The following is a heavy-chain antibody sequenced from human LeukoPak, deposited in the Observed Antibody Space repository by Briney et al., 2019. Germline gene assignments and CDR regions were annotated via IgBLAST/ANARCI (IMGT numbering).Heavy chain of an antibody. Sequence: ASVKLSCKASGYTFTSYAMHWVRQAPGQRLEWMGWINACNGNTKYSQKFQGRVTITRDTSANTAYMELSSLRSEDTAVYYCARDPVWFGELSYYYYGMDVWGKGTTATVSS. CDR3: ARDPVWFGELSYYYYGMDV. CDR2: INACNGNT. D-gene: IGHD3-10*01. CDR1: GYTFTSYA. J-gene: IGHJ6*04. V-gene: IGHV1-3*01.